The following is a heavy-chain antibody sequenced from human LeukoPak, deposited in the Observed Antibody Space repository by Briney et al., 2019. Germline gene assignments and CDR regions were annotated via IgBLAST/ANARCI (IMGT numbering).Heavy chain of an antibody. D-gene: IGHD6-19*01. CDR2: IYYSGST. V-gene: IGHV4-39*07. J-gene: IGHJ4*02. CDR3: ARDDIAVAGINY. CDR1: GGSINSYY. Sequence: SETLSLTCTVSGGSINSYYWGWIRQPPGKGLEWIGSIYYSGSTYYNPSLKSRVTISVDTSKNQFSLKLSSVTAADTAVYYCARDDIAVAGINYWGQGTLVTVSS.